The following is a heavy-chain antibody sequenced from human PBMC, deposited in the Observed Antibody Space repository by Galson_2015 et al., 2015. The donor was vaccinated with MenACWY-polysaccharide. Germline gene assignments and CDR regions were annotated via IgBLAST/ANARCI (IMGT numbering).Heavy chain of an antibody. D-gene: IGHD3-10*01. J-gene: IGHJ3*02. CDR1: GFTFSSYW. V-gene: IGHV3-7*03. Sequence: ALRLCCAASGFTFSSYWMSWVRQAPGKGLEWVANINKDGSEKYYVDSVKGRFPISRDNTKNSLYLQMNSLRTEDTAVYYCAKYGSGGGSAFEIWGQGTMVTVSS. CDR2: INKDGSEK. CDR3: AKYGSGGGSAFEI.